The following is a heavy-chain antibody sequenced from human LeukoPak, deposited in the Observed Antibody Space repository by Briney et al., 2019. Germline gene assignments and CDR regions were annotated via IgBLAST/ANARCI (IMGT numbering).Heavy chain of an antibody. J-gene: IGHJ4*02. CDR2: ISSSSSTI. Sequence: PGGSLRLSCAASGFTFSSYSMNWVRQAPGKGLEWVSYISSSSSTIYYADSVKGRFTISRDNAKNSLYLQMNSLRAEDTAVYYCARGSQWEPDYWGQGTLVTVSS. CDR3: ARGSQWEPDY. D-gene: IGHD1-26*01. CDR1: GFTFSSYS. V-gene: IGHV3-48*01.